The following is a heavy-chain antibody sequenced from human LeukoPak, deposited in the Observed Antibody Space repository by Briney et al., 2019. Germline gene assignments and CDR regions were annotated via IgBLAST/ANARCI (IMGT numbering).Heavy chain of an antibody. CDR1: GFTFSSYW. CDR2: ISGSGGST. Sequence: GGSLRLSCAASGFTFSSYWMSWVRQAPGKGLEWVSAISGSGGSTYYADSVKGRFTISRDNSKNTLYLQMNSLRAEDTAVYYCATYCGGDCYSEHIDYWGQGTLVTVSS. V-gene: IGHV3-23*01. D-gene: IGHD2-21*02. CDR3: ATYCGGDCYSEHIDY. J-gene: IGHJ4*02.